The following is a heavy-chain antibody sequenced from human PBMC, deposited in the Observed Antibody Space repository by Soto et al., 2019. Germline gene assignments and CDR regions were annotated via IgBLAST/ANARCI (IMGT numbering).Heavy chain of an antibody. CDR3: ARGPMVRGVDY. V-gene: IGHV1-8*01. D-gene: IGHD3-10*01. CDR2: MNPNSGNT. CDR1: GYTITSYD. J-gene: IGHJ4*02. Sequence: ASVKVSCRASGYTITSYDINWVRQATGQGLEWMGWMNPNSGNTGYAQKFQVRVTMTRNTSISTAYMELSSLRSEDTAVYYCARGPMVRGVDYWGQGTLVTLSS.